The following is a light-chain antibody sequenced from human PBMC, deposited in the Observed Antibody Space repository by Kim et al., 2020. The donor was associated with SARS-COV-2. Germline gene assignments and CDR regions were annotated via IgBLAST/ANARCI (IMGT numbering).Light chain of an antibody. CDR3: AAWDDSLSGRVV. J-gene: IGLJ2*01. Sequence: ELTQPPSASGTPGQTVTISCSGSSYNIGGNYVYWYQQLPGTAPKLLIYRNNQRPSGVPDRFSGFKSGTSASLAISGLRSEDEADYYCAAWDDSLSGRVVFGGGTQLTVL. CDR2: RNN. V-gene: IGLV1-47*01. CDR1: SYNIGGNY.